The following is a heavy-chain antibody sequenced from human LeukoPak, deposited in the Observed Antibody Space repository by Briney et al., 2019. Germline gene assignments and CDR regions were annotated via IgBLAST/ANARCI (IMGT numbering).Heavy chain of an antibody. D-gene: IGHD6-13*01. Sequence: PGRSLRLSCAASGFTFSSYGMHWVRQAPGKGLEWVAVIWYDGSNKYYAGSVKGRFTISRDNSKNTLYLQMNSLRAEDTAVYYCARDRGVYSSSWNAFDIWGQGTMVTVSS. CDR3: ARDRGVYSSSWNAFDI. CDR2: IWYDGSNK. V-gene: IGHV3-33*01. CDR1: GFTFSSYG. J-gene: IGHJ3*02.